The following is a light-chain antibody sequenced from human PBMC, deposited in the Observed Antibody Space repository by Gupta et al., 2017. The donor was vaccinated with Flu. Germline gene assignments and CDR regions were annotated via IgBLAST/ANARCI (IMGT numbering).Light chain of an antibody. V-gene: IGLV2-11*01. Sequence: QSALTQPRSVSGSPGHPGPIRCTNDAGGFNHVSWNQQDPGKATKVIIYDVTERPSGLSDRFSGYKSSNTAPLIIAGMQADDEGIYYCCEHEGNHIWVFGGGTEVTVL. CDR2: DVT. CDR3: CEHEGNHIWV. J-gene: IGLJ3*02. CDR1: NDAGGFNH.